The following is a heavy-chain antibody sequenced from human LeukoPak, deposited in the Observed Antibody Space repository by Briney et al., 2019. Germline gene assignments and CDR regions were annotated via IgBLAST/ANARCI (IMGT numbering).Heavy chain of an antibody. J-gene: IGHJ2*01. CDR1: GGSISSGGYS. CDR2: IYHSGST. CDR3: ARVRRAGNTGWNFDL. Sequence: SQTLSLTCAVSGGSISSGGYSWSWIRQPPGKGLEWIGYIYHSGSTYYNPSLKSRVTISVDRSKNQFSLKLSSVTAADTAVYYWARVRRAGNTGWNFDLWGRGTLVTVSS. D-gene: IGHD1-1*01. V-gene: IGHV4-30-2*01.